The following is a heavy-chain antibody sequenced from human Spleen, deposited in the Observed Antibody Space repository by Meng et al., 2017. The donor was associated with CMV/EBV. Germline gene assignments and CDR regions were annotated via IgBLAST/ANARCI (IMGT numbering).Heavy chain of an antibody. CDR2: IRQDGTEK. CDR1: GFTFSSYS. J-gene: IGHJ6*02. D-gene: IGHD2-2*01. V-gene: IGHV3-7*01. CDR3: ARSYKDCSSTSCYGTDYYYYGMDV. Sequence: GESLKISCAASGFTFSSYSKNWDRQAPGMGLAWVANIRQDGTEKYYVDSVKGRFTISRDNAKNSLYLQMDSLRGEDTAVYYCARSYKDCSSTSCYGTDYYYYGMDVWGQGTTVTVSS.